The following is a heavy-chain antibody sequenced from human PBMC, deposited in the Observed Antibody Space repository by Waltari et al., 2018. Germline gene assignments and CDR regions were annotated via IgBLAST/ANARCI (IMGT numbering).Heavy chain of an antibody. Sequence: QLQLQESGPGLVKPSETLSLTCTVSGGSISSSSYYWGWIRQPPGKGLEWIGIIYYSGSTYYNPSLKSRVTISVDTSKTQFSLKLSSVTSADTAVYYCARHTALLVITFGWYFDLWGRGTLVTVSS. CDR3: ARHTALLVITFGWYFDL. J-gene: IGHJ2*01. D-gene: IGHD3-22*01. CDR2: IYYSGST. V-gene: IGHV4-39*01. CDR1: GGSISSSSYY.